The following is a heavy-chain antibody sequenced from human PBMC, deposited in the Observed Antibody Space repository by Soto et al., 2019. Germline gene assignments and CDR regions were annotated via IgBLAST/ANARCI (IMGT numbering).Heavy chain of an antibody. CDR3: AQSDVRVVISLYHYYMDV. CDR1: GGTFSSYA. V-gene: IGHV1-69*13. Sequence: SVKVSCKASGGTFSSYAISWVRQAPGQGLEWMGGIIPIFGTANYAQKFQGRVTITADESTSTAYMELSSLRSEDTAVYYCAQSDVRVVISLYHYYMDVWGKGTTVTVSS. CDR2: IIPIFGTA. D-gene: IGHD3-10*02. J-gene: IGHJ6*03.